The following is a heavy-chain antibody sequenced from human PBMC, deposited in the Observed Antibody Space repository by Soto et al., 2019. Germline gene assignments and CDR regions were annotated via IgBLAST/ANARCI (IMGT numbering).Heavy chain of an antibody. J-gene: IGHJ6*02. D-gene: IGHD6-13*01. CDR3: ARHPQQLVRKYFSGMDV. CDR1: GYTFTSYD. V-gene: IGHV1-8*01. Sequence: ASVKVSCKASGYTFTSYDINWVRQATGQGLEWMGWMNPNSGNTGYAQKFQGRVTMTRNTSISTAYMELSSLRSEDTAVYYCARHPQQLVRKYFSGMDVWGQGTSVTVSS. CDR2: MNPNSGNT.